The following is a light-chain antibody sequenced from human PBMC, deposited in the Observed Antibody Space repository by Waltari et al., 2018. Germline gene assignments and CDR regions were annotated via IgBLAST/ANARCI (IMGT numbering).Light chain of an antibody. J-gene: IGLJ3*02. CDR1: SSNIGSNY. V-gene: IGLV1-47*01. CDR2: RND. CDR3: AAWDDSVSSRV. Sequence: QSVLTQPPSASGTPGQRVTISCSGSSSNIGSNYVYWYQQFPGTAPKLLIYRNDQRPSGVPDRFSGSKSGTPASLAISGLRSEDEADYYCAAWDDSVSSRVFGGGTKLTVL.